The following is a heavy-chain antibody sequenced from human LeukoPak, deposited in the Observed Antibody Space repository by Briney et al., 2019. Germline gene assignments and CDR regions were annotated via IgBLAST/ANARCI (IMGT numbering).Heavy chain of an antibody. CDR3: ARGGESYGSGSPPFDY. CDR1: GGSISSYY. D-gene: IGHD3-10*01. Sequence: SETLSLTCTVSGGSISSYYWSWIRQPAGKGLEWIGRIYTSGSTNYNPSLKSRVTMSVDTSKNQFSLKLSSVTAADTAVYYRARGGESYGSGSPPFDYWGQGTLVTVSS. V-gene: IGHV4-4*07. J-gene: IGHJ4*02. CDR2: IYTSGST.